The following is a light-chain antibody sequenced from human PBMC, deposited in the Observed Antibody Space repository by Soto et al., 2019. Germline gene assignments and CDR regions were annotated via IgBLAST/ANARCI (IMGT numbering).Light chain of an antibody. CDR1: QSLLHSNGYNY. Sequence: IVMTQSPLSLPVTPGEPAPISCRSSQSLLHSNGYNYLDWYLQKPGQSPQLLIYLGSNRASGVPDRFSGSGSGTDFTLKISRVEAEDVGVYYCMQALQTITFGQGTRLEI. CDR3: MQALQTIT. CDR2: LGS. V-gene: IGKV2-28*01. J-gene: IGKJ5*01.